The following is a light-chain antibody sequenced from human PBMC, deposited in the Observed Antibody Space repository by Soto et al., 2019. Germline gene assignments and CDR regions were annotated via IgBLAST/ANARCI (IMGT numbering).Light chain of an antibody. V-gene: IGKV4-1*01. CDR3: KQYYRTPLA. J-gene: IGKJ5*01. Sequence: DILLTQSPDSLAVSLGERATISCKSSQTLLSSSNNNNYLSWYQQKAGQSPKLLVYWAATREFGVPDRFSGSGSGTDFTLTISSLQAEDVAVYYCKQYYRTPLAFGQGSRLEIK. CDR1: QTLLSSSNNNNY. CDR2: WAA.